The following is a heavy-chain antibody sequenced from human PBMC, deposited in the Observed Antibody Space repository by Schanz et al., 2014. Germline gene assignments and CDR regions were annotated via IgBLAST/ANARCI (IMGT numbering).Heavy chain of an antibody. D-gene: IGHD5-12*01. V-gene: IGHV3-30*02. CDR1: GFTFTSFG. J-gene: IGHJ4*02. CDR2: IHYDGHDK. CDR3: AKDMARGGYNWVFDS. Sequence: VQLVESGGGVVQPGRSLRLSCVASGFTFTSFGMHWVRQAPGKGLEWVAFIHYDGHDKYYSDSVKGRFTFSRDNSKNTLYLQMNSLRAEDTAIYYCAKDMARGGYNWVFDSWGQGTLVTVSS.